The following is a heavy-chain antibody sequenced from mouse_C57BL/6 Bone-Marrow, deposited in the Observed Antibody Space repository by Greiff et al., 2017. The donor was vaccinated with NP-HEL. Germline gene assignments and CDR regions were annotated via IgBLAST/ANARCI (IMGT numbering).Heavy chain of an antibody. CDR3: AKDGSGYYWYFDV. Sequence: VKLMESGTELVKPGASVKLSCKASGYTFTSYWMHWVKQRPGQGLEWIGNINPSNGGTNYNEKFKSKATLTVDKSSSTAYMQLSSLTSEDSAVYYCAKDGSGYYWYFDVWGTGTTVTVSS. D-gene: IGHD3-2*02. J-gene: IGHJ1*03. CDR1: GYTFTSYW. CDR2: INPSNGGT. V-gene: IGHV1-53*01.